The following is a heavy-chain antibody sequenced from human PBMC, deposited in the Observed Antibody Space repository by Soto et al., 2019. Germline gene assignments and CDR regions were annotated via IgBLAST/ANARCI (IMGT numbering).Heavy chain of an antibody. Sequence: GGSLRLSCAASGFTFSSYAMTWVRQAPGKGLAWVSRISDGGTSTYYADSVKGRFTISRDNSKNTLYLQMNSLRAEDTAVYYCAKGWYAFDYWGQGTLVNVS. CDR2: ISDGGTST. CDR3: AKGWYAFDY. CDR1: GFTFSSYA. D-gene: IGHD6-19*01. V-gene: IGHV3-23*01. J-gene: IGHJ4*02.